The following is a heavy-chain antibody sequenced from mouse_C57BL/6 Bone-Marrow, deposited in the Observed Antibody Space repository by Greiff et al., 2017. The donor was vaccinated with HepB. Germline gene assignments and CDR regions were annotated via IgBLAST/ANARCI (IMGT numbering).Heavy chain of an antibody. Sequence: DVMLVESGGGLVQPGESLKLSCESNEYEFPSHDMSWVRKTPEKRLELVAAINSDGGSTYYPDTMERRFIISRDNTKKTLYLQMSSLRSEDTALYYCARQDGYYYAMDYWGQGTSVTVSS. CDR2: INSDGGST. CDR3: ARQDGYYYAMDY. D-gene: IGHD2-3*01. J-gene: IGHJ4*01. CDR1: EYEFPSHD. V-gene: IGHV5-2*01.